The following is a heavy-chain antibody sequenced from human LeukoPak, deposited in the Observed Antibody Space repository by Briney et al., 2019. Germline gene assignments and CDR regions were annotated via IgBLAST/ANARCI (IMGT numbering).Heavy chain of an antibody. Sequence: GASVKVSCKASGYTFTGYYMHWVRQAPGQGLEWMGWINPNSGGTNYAQKFQGRVTMTRDTSISTAYMELSRLRSDDTAVYYCARVLFRVGATGYVYWGQGTLVTVSS. D-gene: IGHD1-26*01. V-gene: IGHV1-2*02. CDR1: GYTFTGYY. CDR2: INPNSGGT. J-gene: IGHJ4*02. CDR3: ARVLFRVGATGYVY.